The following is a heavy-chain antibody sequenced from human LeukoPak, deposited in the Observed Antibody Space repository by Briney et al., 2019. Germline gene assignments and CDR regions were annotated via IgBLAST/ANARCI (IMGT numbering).Heavy chain of an antibody. CDR1: GFTFSSSW. V-gene: IGHV3-74*01. CDR2: IKTDGSTT. Sequence: AGGSLRISCAVSGFTFSSSWMHWVRQAPGKGLVWVSHIKTDGSTTAYADSVMGRFTISRDNAKNTLYLQMNSLRAEDTGVYYCARGNQQLPRSTPDYWGQGTLVTVSS. J-gene: IGHJ4*02. D-gene: IGHD2-2*01. CDR3: ARGNQQLPRSTPDY.